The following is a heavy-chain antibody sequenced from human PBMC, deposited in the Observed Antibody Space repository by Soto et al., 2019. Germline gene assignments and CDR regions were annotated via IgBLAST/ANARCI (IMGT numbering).Heavy chain of an antibody. CDR2: MNAGSGDT. CDR1: GYTFRNYA. CDR3: ARGEGYCSGGTCYRWFDP. J-gene: IGHJ5*02. D-gene: IGHD2-15*01. V-gene: IGHV1-3*01. Sequence: QVQVVQSGAEVKKPGASVKVSCKASGYTFRNYALHWVRQAPGQKLEWMGWMNAGSGDTKYSQKFQGRVTITRDTSASTAYMELSSLRYEDTAVYYCARGEGYCSGGTCYRWFDPWGQGTLVTVSS.